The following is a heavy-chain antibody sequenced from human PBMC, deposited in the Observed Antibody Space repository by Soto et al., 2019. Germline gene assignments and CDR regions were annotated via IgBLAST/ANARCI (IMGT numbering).Heavy chain of an antibody. J-gene: IGHJ2*01. CDR1: GFTFSCCA. D-gene: IGHD1-26*01. Sequence: EMQLLESGGGLVQPGGSLRLSCAASGFTFSCCAMSWVRQAPGRGLEWVSTIHGGADYTHYTDSVKGRFTISRDNSKNTVFLQMNSLTAGDTAIYSCAKNRGPGSYTRWSFNVWGRGTPVTVSS. V-gene: IGHV3-23*01. CDR3: AKNRGPGSYTRWSFNV. CDR2: IHGGADYT.